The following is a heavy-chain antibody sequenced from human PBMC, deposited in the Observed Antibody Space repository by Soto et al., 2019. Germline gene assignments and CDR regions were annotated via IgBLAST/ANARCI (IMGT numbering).Heavy chain of an antibody. CDR3: ARDYSSSGGMDV. V-gene: IGHV3-21*01. CDR1: GFTFSSYS. D-gene: IGHD6-6*01. Sequence: PGGSLRLSCAASGFTFSSYSMNWVRQAPGKGLEWVSSISSSSSYIYYADSVKGRFTISRDNAKNSLYLQMNSLRAEDTAVYYCARDYSSSGGMDVWGQGTTVTVSS. J-gene: IGHJ6*02. CDR2: ISSSSSYI.